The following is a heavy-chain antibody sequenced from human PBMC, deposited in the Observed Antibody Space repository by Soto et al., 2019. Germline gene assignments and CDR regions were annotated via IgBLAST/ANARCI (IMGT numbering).Heavy chain of an antibody. CDR2: ISGGGANT. V-gene: IGHV3-23*01. Sequence: GGSLRLSCAASGLSFSSYAMSWVRQAPGRGLEWVSTISGGGANTQYAESVKGRFTISRDNSKNTLHLQMNTLRADDTALYYCAKERYCSATSCYGGFDVWGQGTVVTVSS. CDR3: AKERYCSATSCYGGFDV. D-gene: IGHD2-2*01. CDR1: GLSFSSYA. J-gene: IGHJ3*01.